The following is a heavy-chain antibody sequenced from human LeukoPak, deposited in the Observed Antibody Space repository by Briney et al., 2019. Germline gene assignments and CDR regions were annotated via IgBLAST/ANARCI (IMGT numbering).Heavy chain of an antibody. CDR1: GYTFTSYD. CDR2: MNPNSGNT. Sequence: ASVKVSCKASGYTFTSYDINWVRQATGQGLEWMGWMNPNSGNTGYAQKFQGRVTMTRNTPISTAYMELSSLRSEDTAVYYCARAPFDWLPNDYWGQGTLVTVSS. V-gene: IGHV1-8*01. J-gene: IGHJ4*02. CDR3: ARAPFDWLPNDY. D-gene: IGHD3-9*01.